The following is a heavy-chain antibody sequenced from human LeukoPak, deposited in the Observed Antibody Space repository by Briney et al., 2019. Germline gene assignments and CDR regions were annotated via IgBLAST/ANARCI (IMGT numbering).Heavy chain of an antibody. CDR3: ARGRGYYGSGMLCGMDV. D-gene: IGHD3-10*01. J-gene: IGHJ6*04. CDR2: INHSGST. CDR1: GGSFSGYY. Sequence: PSETLSLTCAVYGGSFSGYYWSWIRQPPGKGLEWIGEINHSGSTNYNPSLKSRVTISVDTSKNQFSLKLSSVTAADTAVYYCARGRGYYGSGMLCGMDVWGKGTTVTVSS. V-gene: IGHV4-34*01.